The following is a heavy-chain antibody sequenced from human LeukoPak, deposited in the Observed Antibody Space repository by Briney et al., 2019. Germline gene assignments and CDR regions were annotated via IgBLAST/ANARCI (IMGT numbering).Heavy chain of an antibody. CDR1: GGSISSYY. V-gene: IGHV4-34*01. D-gene: IGHD2-15*01. CDR3: ARAGSYCSGGSCYHGHFDY. Sequence: SETLSLTCTVSGGSISSYYWSWIRQPPGKGLEWIGEINHSGSTNYNPSLKSRVTISVDTSKNQFSLKLSSVTAADTAVYYCARAGSYCSGGSCYHGHFDYWGQGTLVTVSS. J-gene: IGHJ4*02. CDR2: INHSGST.